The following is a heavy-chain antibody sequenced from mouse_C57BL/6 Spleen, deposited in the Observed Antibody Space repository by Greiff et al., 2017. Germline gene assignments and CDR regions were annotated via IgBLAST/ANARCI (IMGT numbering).Heavy chain of an antibody. CDR2: ISGGGGNT. CDR3: ARHEGGYGYDVAWFAY. V-gene: IGHV5-9*01. J-gene: IGHJ3*01. CDR1: GFTFSSYT. Sequence: EVKLMESGGGLVKPGGSLKLSCAASGFTFSSYTMSWVRQTPEKRLEWVATISGGGGNTYYPDSVKGRFTISRDHAKNTLYLQMSSLRSKDTALYYGARHEGGYGYDVAWFAYWGQGTLVTVSA. D-gene: IGHD2-2*01.